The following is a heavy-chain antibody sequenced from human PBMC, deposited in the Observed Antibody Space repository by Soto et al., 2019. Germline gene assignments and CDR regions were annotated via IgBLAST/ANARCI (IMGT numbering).Heavy chain of an antibody. CDR3: ARDEHMIAGVRSGMAV. V-gene: IGHV3-33*01. CDR2: IWYDGTKK. Sequence: QEQLVESGGGVVQPGGSLRLSCAASGFTLSSVGMHWVRQAPGKGLEWVAIIWYDGTKKVYGDSVKGRFTISRDSSKNTLYLKMNNVIVEDTAVYYCARDEHMIAGVRSGMAVWGQGTTVTVS. CDR1: GFTLSSVG. J-gene: IGHJ6*02. D-gene: IGHD2-21*01.